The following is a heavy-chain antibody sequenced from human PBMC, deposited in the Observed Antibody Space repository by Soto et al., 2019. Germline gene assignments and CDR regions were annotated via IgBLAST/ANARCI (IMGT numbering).Heavy chain of an antibody. V-gene: IGHV4-34*01. Sequence: SSETLSLTCAVYGGSFGGYYWSWIRQPQGKGPEWIGEINHSGSTNYNPSLKSRVTISVDTSKNRFSLKLSSVTAADTAVYYCARPTYGSGSHNIYYYYYYMDVWGKGTTVTVSS. J-gene: IGHJ6*03. CDR2: INHSGST. CDR1: GGSFGGYY. CDR3: ARPTYGSGSHNIYYYYYYMDV. D-gene: IGHD3-10*01.